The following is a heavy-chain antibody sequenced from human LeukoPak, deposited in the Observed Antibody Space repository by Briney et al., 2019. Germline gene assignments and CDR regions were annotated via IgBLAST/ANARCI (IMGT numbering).Heavy chain of an antibody. J-gene: IGHJ4*02. Sequence: PGGSLRLSCAASGFTFSNYWMNWVCQAPGKGLEWVANIKEDGSEKYYVDSVKGRFTISRDNAKNSLYLQMDSLRAEDTAVYYCARDSQHLNFDHWGQGTLVTVSP. D-gene: IGHD3-3*02. CDR3: ARDSQHLNFDH. V-gene: IGHV3-7*04. CDR2: IKEDGSEK. CDR1: GFTFSNYW.